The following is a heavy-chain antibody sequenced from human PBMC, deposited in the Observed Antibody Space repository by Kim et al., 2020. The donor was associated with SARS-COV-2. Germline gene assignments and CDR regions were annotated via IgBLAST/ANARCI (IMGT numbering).Heavy chain of an antibody. CDR3: AGDPDSSGWSTFDY. CDR1: FFPFLLSF. J-gene: IGHJ4*02. V-gene: IGHV3-74*01. CDR2: INSDGSST. Sequence: SLLLSFSSSFFPFLLSFLPFFLQAPFNGLLWVSRINSDGSSTSYSASLKGRFTSSRDNAKNTLFLQMNSLRAEDTAVYYCAGDPDSSGWSTFDYWGQGTLVTVSS. D-gene: IGHD6-19*01.